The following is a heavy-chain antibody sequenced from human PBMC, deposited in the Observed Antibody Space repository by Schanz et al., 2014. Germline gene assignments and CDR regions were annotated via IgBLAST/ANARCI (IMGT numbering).Heavy chain of an antibody. CDR2: ISGSGGST. CDR1: GFTFRNYG. CDR3: AKDLAAVGVFDY. J-gene: IGHJ4*02. V-gene: IGHV3-23*04. Sequence: DVQLVDSGGGLVQPGGSLRLSCAASGFTFRNYGMSWVRQAPGQGLEWVSAISGSGGSTVYADSVKGRFTIARDNSKNTLFLQMNSLRAEDTAIYYCAKDLAAVGVFDYWGQGSLVTVSP. D-gene: IGHD6-13*01.